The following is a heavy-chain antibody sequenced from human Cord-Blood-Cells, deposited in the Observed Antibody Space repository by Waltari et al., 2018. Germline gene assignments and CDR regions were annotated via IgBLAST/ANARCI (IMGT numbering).Heavy chain of an antibody. CDR2: INHSGST. V-gene: IGHV4-34*01. J-gene: IGHJ3*02. Sequence: QVQLQQWGAGLLKPSETLSLTCAVYGGSFSVYYWSWIRQPPGKGLEWIGEINHSGSTNYNPSLKSRVTISVDTSKNQFSLKLSSVTAADTAVYYCARGLPDAFDIWGQGTMVTVSS. CDR3: ARGLPDAFDI. CDR1: GGSFSVYY.